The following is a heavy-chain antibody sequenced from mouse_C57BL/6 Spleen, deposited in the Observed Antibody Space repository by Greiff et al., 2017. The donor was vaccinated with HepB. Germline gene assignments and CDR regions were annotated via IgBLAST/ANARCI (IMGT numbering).Heavy chain of an antibody. CDR1: GYTFTDYD. Sequence: QVQLQQSGAELVRPGASVTLSCKASGYTFTDYDMHWVKQTPVHGLEWIGAIDPETGGTAYNQKFKGKAILTADKSSSTAYMELRSLTSEDSAVYYCTRGGDYGPHYFDYWGQGTTLTVSS. J-gene: IGHJ2*01. V-gene: IGHV1-15*01. D-gene: IGHD1-1*01. CDR2: IDPETGGT. CDR3: TRGGDYGPHYFDY.